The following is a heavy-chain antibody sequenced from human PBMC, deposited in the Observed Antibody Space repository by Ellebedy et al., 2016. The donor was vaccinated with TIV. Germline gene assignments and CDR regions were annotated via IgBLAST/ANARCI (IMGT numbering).Heavy chain of an antibody. D-gene: IGHD6-13*01. V-gene: IGHV3-21*01. CDR1: GFTFSAYS. J-gene: IGHJ4*02. Sequence: PGGSLRLSCAASGFTFSAYSMNWVRQAPGKGLGWVSSISSNSNYIYYADAVRGRFTISRDNAKRSLYLQMNSLGADDTAVYYCAKSAMAAAGDDYWGQGTLVTVSS. CDR2: ISSNSNYI. CDR3: AKSAMAAAGDDY.